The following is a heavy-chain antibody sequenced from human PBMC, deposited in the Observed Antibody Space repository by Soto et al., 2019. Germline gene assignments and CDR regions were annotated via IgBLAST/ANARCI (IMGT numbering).Heavy chain of an antibody. D-gene: IGHD3-22*01. Sequence: PSETLSLTCTVSGGSVSSGSYYWSWIRQPPGKGLEWIGYIYYSGSTNYNPSLKSRVTISVDTSKNQFSLKLSSVTAADTAVYYCATYYYDSSGYSPHRYFDYWGQGTLVTVSS. CDR3: ATYYYDSSGYSPHRYFDY. J-gene: IGHJ4*02. CDR2: IYYSGST. V-gene: IGHV4-61*01. CDR1: GGSVSSGSYY.